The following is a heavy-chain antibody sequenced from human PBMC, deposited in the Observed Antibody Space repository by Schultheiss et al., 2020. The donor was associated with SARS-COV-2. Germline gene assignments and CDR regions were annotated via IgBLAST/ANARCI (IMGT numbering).Heavy chain of an antibody. V-gene: IGHV3-21*01. CDR3: ARDPPYCSSTSCYLGYYGMDV. CDR1: GFTFSSYA. J-gene: IGHJ6*02. CDR2: ISSTSSYI. D-gene: IGHD2-2*01. Sequence: GGSLRLSCAASGFTFSSYAMNWVRQAPGKGLEWVSSISSTSSYIYYADSVKGRFTISRDNAKNSLYLQMNSLRAEDTAVYYCARDPPYCSSTSCYLGYYGMDVWGQGTTVTVSS.